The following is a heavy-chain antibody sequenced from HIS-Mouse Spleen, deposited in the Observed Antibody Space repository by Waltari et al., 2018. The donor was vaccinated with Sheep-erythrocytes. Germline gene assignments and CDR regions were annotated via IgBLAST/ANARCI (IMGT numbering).Heavy chain of an antibody. D-gene: IGHD3-3*01. V-gene: IGHV4-39*07. CDR2: CYYSGST. CDR1: GGSISSSSYY. CDR3: ARDWTGFDY. J-gene: IGHJ4*02. Sequence: QLQLQESGPGLVKPSETLSLTCTVSGGSISSSSYYWGWIRQPPGKGLGGIGSCYYSGSTYHNPSLKSRVTISRDPSKDQFSLKLSSVTAADTAVYYCARDWTGFDYWGQGTLVTVSS.